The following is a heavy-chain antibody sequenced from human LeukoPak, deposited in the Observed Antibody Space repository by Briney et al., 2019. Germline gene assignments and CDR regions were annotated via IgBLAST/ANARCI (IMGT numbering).Heavy chain of an antibody. J-gene: IGHJ4*02. CDR3: ARDYDILTGYYFDY. CDR1: GFTFSSYA. V-gene: IGHV3-30*04. D-gene: IGHD3-9*01. CDR2: ISYDGSNK. Sequence: GGSLRLSCAASGFTFSSYAIHWVRQAPGKGLEWGAVISYDGSNKYYADSVKGRFTISRDNSKNTLYLQMNSLRAEDSAVYYCARDYDILTGYYFDYWGQGTLVTVSS.